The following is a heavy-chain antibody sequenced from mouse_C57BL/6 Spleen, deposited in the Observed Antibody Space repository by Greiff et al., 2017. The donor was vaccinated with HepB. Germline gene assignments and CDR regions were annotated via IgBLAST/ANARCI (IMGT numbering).Heavy chain of an antibody. CDR1: GYSFTGYF. V-gene: IGHV1-20*01. Sequence: EVKLQESGPELVKPGDSVKISCKASGYSFTGYFMNWVMQSHGKSLEWIGRINPYNGDTFYNQKFKGKATLTVDKSSSTAHMELRSLTSEDSAVYYCAMNPNWDRTWFAYWGQGTLVTVSA. CDR2: INPYNGDT. D-gene: IGHD4-1*02. J-gene: IGHJ3*01. CDR3: AMNPNWDRTWFAY.